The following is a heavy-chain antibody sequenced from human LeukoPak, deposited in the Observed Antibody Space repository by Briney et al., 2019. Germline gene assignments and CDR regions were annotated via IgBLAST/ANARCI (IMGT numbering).Heavy chain of an antibody. D-gene: IGHD4-17*01. J-gene: IGHJ4*02. V-gene: IGHV4-59*12. CDR1: GGSISSYY. CDR2: IYYSGST. Sequence: PSETLSLTCTVSGGSISSYYWSWIRQPPGKGLEWIGYIYYSGSTNYNPSLKSRVTISVDTSKNQFSLKLSSVTAADTAVYYCASIHDYGDYVGPFFDYWGQGTLVTVSS. CDR3: ASIHDYGDYVGPFFDY.